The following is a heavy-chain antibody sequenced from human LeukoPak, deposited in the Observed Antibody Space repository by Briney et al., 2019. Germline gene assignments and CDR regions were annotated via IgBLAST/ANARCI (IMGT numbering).Heavy chain of an antibody. D-gene: IGHD6-19*01. V-gene: IGHV3-73*01. CDR1: GFTFSGSA. CDR2: IRSKANSYAT. J-gene: IGHJ5*02. CDR3: AREIRAVAVNWFDP. Sequence: GGSLRLSCAASGFTFSGSAMHWVRQASGKGLEWVGRIRSKANSYATAYAASVKGRFTISRDDSKNTAYLQMNSLKTEDTAVYYCAREIRAVAVNWFDPWGQGTLVTVSS.